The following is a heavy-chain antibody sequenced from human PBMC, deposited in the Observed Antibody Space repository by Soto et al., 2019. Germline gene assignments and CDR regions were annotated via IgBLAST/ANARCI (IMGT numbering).Heavy chain of an antibody. V-gene: IGHV4-59*08. D-gene: IGHD3-3*01. CDR1: GGSISSYY. J-gene: IGHJ6*03. CDR3: ARHYDFGGGYYPYSSYYYRDV. Sequence: SETLSLTCTVSGGSISSYYWSWIRQPPGKGLEWIGYIYYSGSTNYNPSLKSRVTISVDTSKNQFSLKLSSVTAADTAVYYCARHYDFGGGYYPYSSYYYRDVGGKGTTVTVPS. CDR2: IYYSGST.